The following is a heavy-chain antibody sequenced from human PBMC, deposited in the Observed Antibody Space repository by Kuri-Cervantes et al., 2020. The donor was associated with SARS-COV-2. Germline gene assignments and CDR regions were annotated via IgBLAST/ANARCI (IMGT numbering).Heavy chain of an antibody. CDR2: VSWNGSRT. V-gene: IGHV3-35*01. CDR1: GFTFSNSD. CDR3: ARANPQYSSSWYPAWTINYYGMDV. J-gene: IGHJ6*02. Sequence: GESLKISCAASGFTFSNSDMNWVHQAPGKGLEWVSGVSWNGSRTHYADSVKGRFIISRDNSRNTLYLQTNSLRAEDTAVYYCARANPQYSSSWYPAWTINYYGMDVWGQGPTVTVSS. D-gene: IGHD6-13*01.